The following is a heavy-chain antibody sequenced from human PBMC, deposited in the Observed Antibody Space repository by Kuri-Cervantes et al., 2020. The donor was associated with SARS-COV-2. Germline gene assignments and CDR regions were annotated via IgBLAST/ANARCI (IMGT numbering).Heavy chain of an antibody. CDR1: GGTFSSYA. V-gene: IGHV1-69*06. CDR2: IIPIFGTA. Sequence: SVKVSCKASGGTFSSYAISWVRQAPGQGLEWMGGIIPIFGTANYAQKFQGRVTITADKSTSTAYMELSSLRAEDTAVYYCARWEEWYYDSSGYYTDWGHGTLVTVSS. J-gene: IGHJ4*01. CDR3: ARWEEWYYDSSGYYTD. D-gene: IGHD3-22*01.